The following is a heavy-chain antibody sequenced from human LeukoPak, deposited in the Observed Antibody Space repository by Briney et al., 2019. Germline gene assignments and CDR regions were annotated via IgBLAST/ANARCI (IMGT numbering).Heavy chain of an antibody. CDR2: IKYDESNS. V-gene: IGHV3-30*02. CDR3: AKDSSGYEYADDAFDI. CDR1: GFTFSSYG. J-gene: IGHJ3*02. Sequence: GGSLRLSCAASGFTFSSYGMHWVRQALGKGLEWVAFIKYDESNSYYADSVKGRFTISRDNSKNTLYLQMNSLRAEDTAVYYCAKDSSGYEYADDAFDIWGQGTMVTVSS. D-gene: IGHD5-12*01.